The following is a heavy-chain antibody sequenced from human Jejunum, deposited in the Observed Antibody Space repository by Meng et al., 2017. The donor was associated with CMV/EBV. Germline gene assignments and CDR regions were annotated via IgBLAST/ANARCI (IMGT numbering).Heavy chain of an antibody. J-gene: IGHJ2*01. D-gene: IGHD3-22*01. CDR1: TFSSYA. Sequence: TFSSYAMSWVRQAPGRGLEWVSGISGSGDSTFYADSVKGRFTILRDYSKNMLSMQMNSLRAEDTAVYYCAKDNPPNYYDSSGDWYFDLWGRGTLVTVSS. CDR2: ISGSGDST. V-gene: IGHV3-23*01. CDR3: AKDNPPNYYDSSGDWYFDL.